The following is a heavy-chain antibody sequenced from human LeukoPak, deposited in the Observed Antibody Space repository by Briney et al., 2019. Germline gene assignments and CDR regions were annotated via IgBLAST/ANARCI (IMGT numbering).Heavy chain of an antibody. D-gene: IGHD6-13*01. Sequence: PGGSLRLSCAASGFAFSNYWLHWVRQAPGKGLEWVARINTRGSSTNYADSVKGRFTISRDNAKNTLYLQMTSLSAEDTAVYYALAGYYYYYMDVWGKGTTVTVSS. CDR3: LAGYYYYYMDV. V-gene: IGHV3-74*01. CDR2: INTRGSST. CDR1: GFAFSNYW. J-gene: IGHJ6*03.